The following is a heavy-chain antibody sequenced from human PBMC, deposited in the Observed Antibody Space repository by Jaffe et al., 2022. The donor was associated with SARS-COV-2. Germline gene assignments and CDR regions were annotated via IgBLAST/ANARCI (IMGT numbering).Heavy chain of an antibody. CDR1: GASFSSSGYY. Sequence: QVQLQESGPGQVKPPETLSLTCTVSGASFSSSGYYWGWIRQPPGKGPEWIGSIYQSGTTYYNPSPSLKSRVTISADPSKNQFSLKLSSMTASDTAVYYCARYDGSAYFYHAFDIWGQGTLVTVSS. CDR2: IYQSGTT. V-gene: IGHV4-39*01. D-gene: IGHD3-22*01. J-gene: IGHJ3*02. CDR3: ARYDGSAYFYHAFDI.